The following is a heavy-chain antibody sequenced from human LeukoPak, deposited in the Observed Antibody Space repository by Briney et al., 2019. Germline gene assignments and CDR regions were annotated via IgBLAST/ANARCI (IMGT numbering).Heavy chain of an antibody. Sequence: GGSLILSCAASGFTFHDYAMHWIRQAPGKGLEWVSGISWNSGNIVYADSVKGRFTISRDNAKNSLYLQMDSLRAEDMALYYCAKGQTIITMTTFDYWGQGTLVTVSS. CDR3: AKGQTIITMTTFDY. V-gene: IGHV3-9*03. CDR2: ISWNSGNI. J-gene: IGHJ4*02. CDR1: GFTFHDYA. D-gene: IGHD4-17*01.